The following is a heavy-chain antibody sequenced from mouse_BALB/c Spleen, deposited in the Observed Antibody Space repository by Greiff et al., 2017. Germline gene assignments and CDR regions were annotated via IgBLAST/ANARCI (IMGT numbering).Heavy chain of an antibody. J-gene: IGHJ4*01. V-gene: IGHV1-69*02. CDR2: IYPSDSYT. CDR1: GYTFTSYW. CDR3: TRSGIYYGSFYAMDY. Sequence: QVQLQQPGAELVRPGASVKLSCKASGYTFTSYWINWVKQRPGQGLEWIGNIYPSDSYTNYNQKFKDKATLTVDKSSSTAYMQLSSATSEDSAVYYCTRSGIYYGSFYAMDYWGQGTSVTVSS. D-gene: IGHD2-2*01.